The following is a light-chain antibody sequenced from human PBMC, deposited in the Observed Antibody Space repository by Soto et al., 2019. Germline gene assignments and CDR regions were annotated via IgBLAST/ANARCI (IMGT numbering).Light chain of an antibody. J-gene: IGKJ3*01. CDR1: QSVSQY. CDR2: GAS. CDR3: PQYATSATLT. Sequence: EIVLTQSPGTLSWSLGERATLSCRASQSVSQYLAWYQQRPGQAPRLLIYGASSRANGIADRFSGSVSGTDVTVPITGLEPEDVAVYYCPQYATSATLTFVPGTNVDI. V-gene: IGKV3-20*01.